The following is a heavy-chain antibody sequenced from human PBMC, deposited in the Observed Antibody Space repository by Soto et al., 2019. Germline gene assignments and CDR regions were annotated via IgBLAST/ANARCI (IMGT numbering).Heavy chain of an antibody. CDR1: GGSINSYY. D-gene: IGHD6-19*01. Sequence: QVQLQESSPGLVKPSETLSLTCTVSGGSINSYYWSWIRQPPGKGLEWIGYIYYSGSTKYNPSLKSRVTISVDTSKNQFSLNLSSVTAADTAVYYCARRYSSGFDYWGQGTLVTVSS. CDR2: IYYSGST. J-gene: IGHJ4*02. CDR3: ARRYSSGFDY. V-gene: IGHV4-59*08.